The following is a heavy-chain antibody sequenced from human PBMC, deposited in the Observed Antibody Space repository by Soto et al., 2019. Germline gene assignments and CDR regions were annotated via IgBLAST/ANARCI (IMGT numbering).Heavy chain of an antibody. J-gene: IGHJ6*02. CDR2: IYSGGST. D-gene: IGHD3-10*01. Sequence: GGSLRLSCAASGFTVSSNYMSWVRQAPGKGLEWVSVIYSGGSTYYADSVKGRFTISRDNSKNTLYLQMNSLRVEDTAVYYCARVRRYYGSGSYYCMDVWGQGTMVTVSS. CDR1: GFTVSSNY. CDR3: ARVRRYYGSGSYYCMDV. V-gene: IGHV3-53*01.